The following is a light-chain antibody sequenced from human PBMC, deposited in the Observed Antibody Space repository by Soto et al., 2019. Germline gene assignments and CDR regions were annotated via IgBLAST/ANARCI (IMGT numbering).Light chain of an antibody. CDR3: QQHNTYPLT. Sequence: DIPMTQSPSTLSAFVGDRVTITCRASQSVSSWLAWYQQKPGKAPKLLIYKASSLESGVPSRFSGSGSGTEFTLTISSLQPDDFATYYCQQHNTYPLTFGQGTKLEIK. V-gene: IGKV1-5*03. J-gene: IGKJ2*01. CDR2: KAS. CDR1: QSVSSW.